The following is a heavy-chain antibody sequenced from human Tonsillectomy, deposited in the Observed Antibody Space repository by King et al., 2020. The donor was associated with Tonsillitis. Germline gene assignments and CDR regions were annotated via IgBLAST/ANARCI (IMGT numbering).Heavy chain of an antibody. CDR1: GLTVSAPI. D-gene: IGHD6-19*01. J-gene: IGHJ3*02. CDR2: IAHDGNSK. CDR3: AREAYSSGRCGIFDI. V-gene: IGHV3-30*01. Sequence: QVQLVESGGGVVQPGGSLRLSCAASGLTVSAPIIHWVRQAPGKGLEWVALIAHDGNSKNYAGNMRGRFTLSGDNSQNTVYLQMNSLRGEDTAVYYCAREAYSSGRCGIFDIWGQGTKVTVSS.